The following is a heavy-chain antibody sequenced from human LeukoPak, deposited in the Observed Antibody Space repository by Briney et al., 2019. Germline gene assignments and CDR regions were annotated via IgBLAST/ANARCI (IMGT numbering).Heavy chain of an antibody. V-gene: IGHV4-61*02. CDR2: IYTSGST. J-gene: IGHJ6*03. D-gene: IGHD3-3*01. CDR1: GGSISSGSYY. Sequence: PSQTLSLTCTVSGGSISSGSYYWSWIRQPAGKGLEWIGRIYTSGSTNYNPSLKSRVTISVDTSKNQFSLKLSSVTAADTAVYYCARESITMFGVVIIEYYYYYMDVWGKGTTVTVSS. CDR3: ARESITMFGVVIIEYYYYYMDV.